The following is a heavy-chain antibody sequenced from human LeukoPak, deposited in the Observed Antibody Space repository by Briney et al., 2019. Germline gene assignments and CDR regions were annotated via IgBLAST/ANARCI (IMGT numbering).Heavy chain of an antibody. CDR2: ISYDGSNK. J-gene: IGHJ4*02. D-gene: IGHD4-17*01. V-gene: IGHV3-30-3*01. CDR3: ARVASSTVTLYYFDY. Sequence: GGSLRLSCAASGFTFSSYAMHWVRQAPGKGLEWVAVISYDGSNKYYADSAKGRFTISRDNSKNTLYLQMNSLRAEDTAVYYCARVASSTVTLYYFDYWGQGTLVTVSS. CDR1: GFTFSSYA.